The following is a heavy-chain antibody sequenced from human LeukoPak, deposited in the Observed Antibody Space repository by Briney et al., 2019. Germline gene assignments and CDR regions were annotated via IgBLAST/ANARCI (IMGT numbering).Heavy chain of an antibody. J-gene: IGHJ3*02. CDR1: GRPFSSSI. V-gene: IGHV3-30*09. CDR3: AREGHTSGFCGSFDI. Sequence: GGSLRLSCALSGRPFSSSIMHWVRRAPGKGLEWVAGMSFDGSQYYVESVKGRFAISRDNSGNTVYLHMTSLRPEDTAVYFCAREGHTSGFCGSFDIWGQGTTVTISS. D-gene: IGHD5-12*01. CDR2: MSFDGSQ.